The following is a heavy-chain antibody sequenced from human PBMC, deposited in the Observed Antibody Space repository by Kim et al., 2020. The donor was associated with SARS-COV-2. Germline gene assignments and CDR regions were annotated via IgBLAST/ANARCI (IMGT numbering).Heavy chain of an antibody. Sequence: GGSLRLSCAASGFTFSSYGMHWVRQAPGKGLEWVAVISYDGSNKYYADSVKGRFTISRDNSKNTLYLQMNSLRAEDTAVYYCAKGELLRFWEWLFDYWGQGSLVTVSS. CDR2: ISYDGSNK. V-gene: IGHV3-30*18. J-gene: IGHJ4*02. CDR3: AKGELLRFWEWLFDY. D-gene: IGHD3-3*01. CDR1: GFTFSSYG.